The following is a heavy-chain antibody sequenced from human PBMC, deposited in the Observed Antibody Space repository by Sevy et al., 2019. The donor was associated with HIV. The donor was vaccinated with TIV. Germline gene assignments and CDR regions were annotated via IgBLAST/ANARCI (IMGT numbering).Heavy chain of an antibody. V-gene: IGHV4-39*01. CDR1: GGSISSSSYY. CDR2: IYYSGST. CDR3: ARQEAGSCANWFDP. Sequence: SETLSLTCTVSGGSISSSSYYWGWIRQPPGKGLEWIGSIYYSGSTYYNPSLKSRVTISVDTSKNQFSLKLSSVTAADTAVYYCARQEAGSCANWFDPWGQGTLVTVSS. D-gene: IGHD6-13*01. J-gene: IGHJ5*02.